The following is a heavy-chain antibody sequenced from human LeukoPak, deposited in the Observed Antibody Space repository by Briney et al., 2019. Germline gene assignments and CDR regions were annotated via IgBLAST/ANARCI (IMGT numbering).Heavy chain of an antibody. CDR1: GGSISSGSYY. J-gene: IGHJ3*01. D-gene: IGHD1-26*01. Sequence: SETLSLTCTVSGGSISSGSYYWSWIRQPAGKGLEWIGRIYTSGSTNYNPSLKSRVTISVDTSKNQFSLNLNSVNAADTAVYYCARSYLWELLGVAFDLWGQGTMVTVSS. CDR2: IYTSGST. CDR3: ARSYLWELLGVAFDL. V-gene: IGHV4-61*02.